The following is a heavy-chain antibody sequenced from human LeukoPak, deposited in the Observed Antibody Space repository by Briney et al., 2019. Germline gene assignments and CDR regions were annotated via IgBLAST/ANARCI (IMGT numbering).Heavy chain of an antibody. CDR3: ARGRGYCSSTSCQNWFDP. CDR1: GFTFSSYS. CDR2: ISSSSSYM. Sequence: PGGSLSLSCAASGFTFSSYSMNWVRQAPGKGLEWVSSISSSSSYMYYSDSVKGRFTISRDNAKNSLYLQMNSLRAEDTAVYYCARGRGYCSSTSCQNWFDPWGQGALVTVSS. V-gene: IGHV3-21*01. D-gene: IGHD2-2*01. J-gene: IGHJ5*02.